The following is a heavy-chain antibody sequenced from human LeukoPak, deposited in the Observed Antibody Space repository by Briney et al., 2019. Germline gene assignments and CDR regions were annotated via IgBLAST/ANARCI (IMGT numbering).Heavy chain of an antibody. Sequence: SETLSLTCTVSGGSISSGDYYWSWIRQPPGKGLEWIGYIYYSGSTYYNPSLKSRVTISADTSKNQFSLKLSSVTAADTAVYYCARGRHYGSGSYFDPWGQGTLVTVSS. D-gene: IGHD3-10*01. CDR3: ARGRHYGSGSYFDP. CDR2: IYYSGST. V-gene: IGHV4-30-4*01. CDR1: GGSISSGDYY. J-gene: IGHJ5*02.